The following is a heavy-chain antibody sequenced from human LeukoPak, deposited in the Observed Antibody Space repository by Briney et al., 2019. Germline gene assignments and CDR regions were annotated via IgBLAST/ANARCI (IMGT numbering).Heavy chain of an antibody. J-gene: IGHJ5*02. CDR2: ISTSGSP. D-gene: IGHD4/OR15-4a*01. CDR1: GGSISSYY. CDR3: ARDLTTPPYNWFDP. V-gene: IGHV4-4*07. Sequence: PSETLSLTCTVSGGSISSYYWSWIRQPAGKGLEWIGLISTSGSPKYNPSLKSRVTMSIDTSKNQSSLKLSSATAADTAVYYCARDLTTPPYNWFDPWGQGMLVTVSS.